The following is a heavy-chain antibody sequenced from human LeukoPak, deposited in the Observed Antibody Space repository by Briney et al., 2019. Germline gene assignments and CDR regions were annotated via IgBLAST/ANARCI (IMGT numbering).Heavy chain of an antibody. CDR2: IYYSGST. CDR3: ARIGHAYGYIDY. J-gene: IGHJ4*02. CDR1: GGSISSSSYY. D-gene: IGHD5-18*01. V-gene: IGHV4-39*01. Sequence: SETLSLTCTVSGGSISSSSYYWGWSRQPPGKGLEGIGSIYYSGSTYYNPSLKSRVTISVDTSKNQFSLKLSSVTAADTAVYYCARIGHAYGYIDYWGQGTLVTVSS.